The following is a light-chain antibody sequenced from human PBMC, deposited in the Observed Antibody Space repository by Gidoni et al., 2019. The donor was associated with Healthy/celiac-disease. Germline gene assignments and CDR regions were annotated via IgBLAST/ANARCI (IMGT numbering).Light chain of an antibody. V-gene: IGKV1-39*01. J-gene: IGKJ4*01. CDR1: QSSSSY. CDR2: AAS. Sequence: DIQLTPTPSSLSASVGDRVTIPCRASQSSSSYLNWYQQKPGKAPKLLIYAASSLQSVVPSRFSGSGAGADFTLTISRLQPEDFATYYCQQSYSTPPTFGEGTKVEIK. CDR3: QQSYSTPPT.